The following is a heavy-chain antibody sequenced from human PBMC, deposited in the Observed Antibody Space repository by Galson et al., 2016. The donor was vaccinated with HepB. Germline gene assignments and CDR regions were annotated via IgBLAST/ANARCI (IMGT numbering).Heavy chain of an antibody. J-gene: IGHJ4*02. D-gene: IGHD4-17*01. CDR1: GFTFSSYN. V-gene: IGHV3-21*01. CDR2: ISTSSTYI. CDR3: AREEAYGDYDDY. Sequence: SLRLSCAASGFTFSSYNMNWVRQAPGKGLEWVSSISTSSTYIYYADSLKGRFTISRDNAKNSVYLQMNSLRAENTAVYYCAREEAYGDYDDYWGQGTLVTVSS.